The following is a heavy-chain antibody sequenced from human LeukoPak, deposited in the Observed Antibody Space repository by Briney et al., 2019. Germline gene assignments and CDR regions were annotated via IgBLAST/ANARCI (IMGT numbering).Heavy chain of an antibody. V-gene: IGHV3-21*01. CDR1: GFSFSTYS. CDR3: ASSHYYYYMDV. CDR2: IGSSSSYI. J-gene: IGHJ6*03. Sequence: GSLRLSCVSSGFSFSTYSMNWVRHAPGKGLEWVSSIGSSSSYIYYADSVKGRFTISRDNAQNSLYLQMISLRAEDTAVYYCASSHYYYYMDVWGKGTTVTVSS.